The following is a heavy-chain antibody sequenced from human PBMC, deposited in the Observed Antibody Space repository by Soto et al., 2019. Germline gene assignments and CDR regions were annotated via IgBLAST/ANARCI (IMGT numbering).Heavy chain of an antibody. Sequence: SVKVSCKASVYTFSTYGISWVRQAPGQGLEWMGSIFAYNGDTKFAQRFQGRVTVTTDTSTSTAYMELRSLRSDDTAVYFCVREDHGPGSFSVPFDHWGR. D-gene: IGHD3-10*01. J-gene: IGHJ2*01. CDR2: IFAYNGDT. V-gene: IGHV1-18*01. CDR1: VYTFSTYG. CDR3: VREDHGPGSFSVPFDH.